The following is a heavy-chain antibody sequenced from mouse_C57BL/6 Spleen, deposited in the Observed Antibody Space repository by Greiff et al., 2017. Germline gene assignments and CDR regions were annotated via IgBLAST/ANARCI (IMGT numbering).Heavy chain of an antibody. J-gene: IGHJ1*03. Sequence: QVQLQQSGAELVRPGASVTLSCKASGYTFTDYEMHWVKQTPVHGLEWIGAIDPETGGTAYTQKFKGKAILTADKSSSTAYMELRSLTSEDSDVYYCTRSTRYFDVWGTGTTVTVSS. CDR1: GYTFTDYE. CDR3: TRSTRYFDV. V-gene: IGHV1-15*01. CDR2: IDPETGGT.